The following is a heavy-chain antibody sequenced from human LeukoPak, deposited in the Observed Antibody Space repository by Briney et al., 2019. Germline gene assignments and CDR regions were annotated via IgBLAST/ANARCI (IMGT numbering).Heavy chain of an antibody. CDR1: GGSISSSSYY. CDR2: IYYSGST. Sequence: SETLSLTCSVSGGSISSSSYYWGWIRQPPGKGLEWIGSIYYSGSTYYNPSLKSRVTISVDTSKNQFSLKLSSVTAADTVVYYCARVMVGATRTFLSSFDPWGQGTLVTVSS. CDR3: ARVMVGATRTFLSSFDP. J-gene: IGHJ5*02. V-gene: IGHV4-39*07. D-gene: IGHD1-26*01.